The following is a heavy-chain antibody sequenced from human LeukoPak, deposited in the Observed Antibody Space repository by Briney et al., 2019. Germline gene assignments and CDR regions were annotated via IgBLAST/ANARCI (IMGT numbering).Heavy chain of an antibody. V-gene: IGHV3-53*04. CDR1: GFTVSSNY. J-gene: IGHJ4*02. CDR2: IYSGGST. CDR3: ARDAGYSYGLGYFDY. Sequence: GGSLRLSCAASGFTVSSNYMSWVRQAPGKGLKWVSVIYSGGSTYYADSVKGRFAISRHNSKNTLYLQMNSLRAEDTAVYYCARDAGYSYGLGYFDYWGQGTLVTVSS. D-gene: IGHD5-18*01.